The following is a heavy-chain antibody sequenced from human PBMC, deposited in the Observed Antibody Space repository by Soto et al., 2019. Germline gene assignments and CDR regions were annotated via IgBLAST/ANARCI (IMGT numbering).Heavy chain of an antibody. V-gene: IGHV4-31*03. Sequence: PSETLSLTCTVSGGSISSGGYYWSWIRQHPGKGLEWIGYIYYSGSTYYNPSLKSRVTISVDTSKNQFSLKLSSVTAADTAGYYCARGCTRLRSNWFVPWCQGTLVTVSS. J-gene: IGHJ5*02. CDR3: ARGCTRLRSNWFVP. D-gene: IGHD4-17*01. CDR2: IYYSGST. CDR1: GGSISSGGYY.